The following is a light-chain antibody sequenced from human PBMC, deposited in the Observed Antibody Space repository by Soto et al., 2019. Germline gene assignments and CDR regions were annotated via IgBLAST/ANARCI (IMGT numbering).Light chain of an antibody. V-gene: IGKV3-15*01. CDR2: GAS. CDR1: QSVSNN. J-gene: IGKJ1*01. CDR3: HHYNNWPPWT. Sequence: EIVMTQSPATLSVSPGERATLSCRASQSVSNNLAWYQQKPGQAPRLLIYGASTRATGIPARFSGSWSGSEFTLTVSRLQSEDFAVYYCHHYNNWPPWTFGQGTKVEVK.